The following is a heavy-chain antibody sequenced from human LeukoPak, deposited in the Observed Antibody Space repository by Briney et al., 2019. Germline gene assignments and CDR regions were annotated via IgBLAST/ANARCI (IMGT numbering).Heavy chain of an antibody. J-gene: IGHJ6*03. Sequence: SETLSLTCDVYGASFTGYYWSWIRQSPGKWMEWIGEMNQRGSMNYNPSLKSRVTISVDTSKNQFSLKLSSVTAADTAVYYCARVYSSGYPNYYYYMDVWGKGTTVTVSS. CDR3: ARVYSSGYPNYYYYMDV. CDR1: GASFTGYY. V-gene: IGHV4-34*01. CDR2: MNQRGSM. D-gene: IGHD3-22*01.